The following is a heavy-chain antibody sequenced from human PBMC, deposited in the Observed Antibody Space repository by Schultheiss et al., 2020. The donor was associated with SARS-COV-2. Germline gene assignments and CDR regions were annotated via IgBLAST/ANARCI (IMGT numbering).Heavy chain of an antibody. D-gene: IGHD3-16*01. CDR1: GFTFSDYY. Sequence: GGSLRLSCAASGFTFSDYYMSWIRQAPGKGLEWVSYISSSGSTIYYADSVKGRFTISRDNAKNSLYLQMNSLRAEDTAVYYCAKDHSYDYIWGSHRQAIDYWGQGTTVTVSS. J-gene: IGHJ4*03. CDR3: AKDHSYDYIWGSHRQAIDY. V-gene: IGHV3-11*04. CDR2: ISSSGSTI.